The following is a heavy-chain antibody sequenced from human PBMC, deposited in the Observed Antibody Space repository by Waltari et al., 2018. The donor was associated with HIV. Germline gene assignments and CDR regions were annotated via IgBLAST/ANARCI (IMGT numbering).Heavy chain of an antibody. CDR3: VRPLYDSSGSLSSGEY. CDR2: ISSDGSRI. CDR1: GFILRSYS. J-gene: IGHJ4*02. D-gene: IGHD3-22*01. Sequence: EVEVVESGGRLAQPGGSLRISCMVCGFILRSYSMNWVRQAPGKGLYWVSYISSDGSRIPYGDSVRGRFTTSRDNARNSVFLQMNSLRADDTAVYYCVRPLYDSSGSLSSGEYWGQGTLVTVSS. V-gene: IGHV3-48*04.